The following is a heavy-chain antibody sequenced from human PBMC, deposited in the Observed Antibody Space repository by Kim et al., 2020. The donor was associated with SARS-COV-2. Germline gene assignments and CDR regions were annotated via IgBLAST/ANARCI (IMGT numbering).Heavy chain of an antibody. J-gene: IGHJ4*02. CDR1: GFTFSSYG. CDR2: ISYDGSNK. CDR3: AKGGRYFDWLSFDY. Sequence: GGSLRLSCAASGFTFSSYGMHWVRQAPGKGLEWVAVISYDGSNKYYADSVKGRFTISRDNSKNTLYLQMNSLRAEDTAVYYCAKGGRYFDWLSFDYWGQGTLVTVSS. V-gene: IGHV3-30*18. D-gene: IGHD3-9*01.